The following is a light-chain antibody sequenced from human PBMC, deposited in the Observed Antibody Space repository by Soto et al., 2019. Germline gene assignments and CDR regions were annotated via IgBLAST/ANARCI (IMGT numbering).Light chain of an antibody. Sequence: QSALTQPASVSGSPGQSITISCTGTSSDVGGYNYVSWYQQHPGKAPKLMIYDVSNRPSGVSNRVSGSKSGNTASLTLSGLQAEDEADYYCSSHTSSSSLLYVFGAGTKVTVL. CDR1: SSDVGGYNY. J-gene: IGLJ1*01. CDR3: SSHTSSSSLLYV. CDR2: DVS. V-gene: IGLV2-14*01.